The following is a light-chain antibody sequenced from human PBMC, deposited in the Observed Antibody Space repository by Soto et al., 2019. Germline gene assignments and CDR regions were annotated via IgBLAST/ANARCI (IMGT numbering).Light chain of an antibody. CDR2: GAS. CDR1: QGIGND. V-gene: IGKV1-17*01. CDR3: LQHNTYPET. Sequence: DIQMTQSPSSLSASVGDRVTITCRASQGIGNDLGWYQQKAGKAPKCLIHGASSLQSGVPSRFSGSGSGTEFSLTISSLQPEDFVTYYCLQHNTYPETFGQGTKVEIK. J-gene: IGKJ1*01.